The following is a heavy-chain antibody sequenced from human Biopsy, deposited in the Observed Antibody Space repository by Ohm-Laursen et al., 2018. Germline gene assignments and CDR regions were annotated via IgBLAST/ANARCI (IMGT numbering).Heavy chain of an antibody. V-gene: IGHV4-59*11. Sequence: SETLSLTCTVSGGSFTGHYWSWIRQPPGKGLEWIGHISYTGYTSYNASLKSRVTISVDTSRNRFSLRLSSLTAADTAVYYCARGSNDFGGLYFPRWGQGTLLTVSS. CDR3: ARGSNDFGGLYFPR. CDR2: ISYTGYT. D-gene: IGHD4-23*01. J-gene: IGHJ4*02. CDR1: GGSFTGHY.